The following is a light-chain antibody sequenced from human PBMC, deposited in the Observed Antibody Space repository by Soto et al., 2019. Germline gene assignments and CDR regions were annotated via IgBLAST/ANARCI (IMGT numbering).Light chain of an antibody. Sequence: DIQMTQFPSSVSASVGDRVTITCRASQGFGGWLAWYQQKPGKAPKLLIYVASTLQSGVPSRFSGSGSGTDFTLTISSLQPEDFATYYCLQADSFPPWTFGQGTKVEIK. CDR2: VAS. V-gene: IGKV1-12*01. CDR1: QGFGGW. J-gene: IGKJ1*01. CDR3: LQADSFPPWT.